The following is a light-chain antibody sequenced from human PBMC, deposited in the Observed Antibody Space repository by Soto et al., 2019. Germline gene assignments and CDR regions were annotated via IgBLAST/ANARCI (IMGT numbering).Light chain of an antibody. V-gene: IGKV3D-20*02. CDR1: QGISGNY. Sequence: EIVLTQSPGTLSLSPGEGATLSCRASQGISGNYLAWYQQKPGQAPRLLIYGASNRATGIPERFSGSGSGTDFTLTISYLEPEDFAVFYCQQRSNWPPTFGQGTKVDIK. CDR3: QQRSNWPPT. CDR2: GAS. J-gene: IGKJ1*01.